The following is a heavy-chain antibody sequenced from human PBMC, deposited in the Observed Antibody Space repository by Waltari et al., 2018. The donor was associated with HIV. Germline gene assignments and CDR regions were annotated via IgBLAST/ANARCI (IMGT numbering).Heavy chain of an antibody. D-gene: IGHD6-25*01. Sequence: EVQLVESGGGLVKPGGSLRLSCAASGFTFSNAWMSWVRQAPGKGLEWVGRIKSKTDGGTTDYAAPVKGRFTISRDDSKNTLYLQMNSLKTEDTAVYYCTTDPLPSPSGYDYWGQGTLVTVSS. V-gene: IGHV3-15*01. J-gene: IGHJ4*02. CDR3: TTDPLPSPSGYDY. CDR1: GFTFSNAW. CDR2: IKSKTDGGTT.